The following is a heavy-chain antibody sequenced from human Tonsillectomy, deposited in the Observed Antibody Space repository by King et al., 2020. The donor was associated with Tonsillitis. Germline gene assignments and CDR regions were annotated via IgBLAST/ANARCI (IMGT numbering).Heavy chain of an antibody. J-gene: IGHJ4*02. Sequence: VQLXESGGGXVXPXGSXXLXXXASGFTXNNYWMTWVXXAPXKGXXXVXXXXXXXXXXKXXXXVXXRFXISRDXAKESVYLQMSGLRAEDTAVYYCARHIIGAHVVEYWGQGTLVTVSS. V-gene: IGHV3-7*01. CDR3: ARHIIGAHVVEY. D-gene: IGHD3-16*01. CDR1: GFTXNNYW. CDR2: XXXXXXXX.